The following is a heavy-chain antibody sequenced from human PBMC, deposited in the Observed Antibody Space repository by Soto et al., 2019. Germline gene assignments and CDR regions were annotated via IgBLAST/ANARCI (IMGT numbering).Heavy chain of an antibody. J-gene: IGHJ4*02. Sequence: EVHLVESGGGLVQPGGSLRLSCAASGFTFSDRYMDWVRQAPGKGLEWVGRSRNKANSYTTEYAASVKGRFTISRDESKNSLYLQMDSLKTEDTAVYYCTRGTATGRDFDYWGQGTLVTVSS. CDR3: TRGTATGRDFDY. V-gene: IGHV3-72*01. CDR2: SRNKANSYTT. D-gene: IGHD2-21*02. CDR1: GFTFSDRY.